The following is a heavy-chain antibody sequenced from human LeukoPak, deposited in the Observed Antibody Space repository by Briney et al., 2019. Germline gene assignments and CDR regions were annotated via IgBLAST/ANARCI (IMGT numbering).Heavy chain of an antibody. J-gene: IGHJ4*02. CDR2: ISAYNGNT. V-gene: IGHV1-18*01. Sequence: GASVKVSCKASGYTFTSYGISWVRQAPGQGLEWMGWISAYNGNTNYAQKLQGRVTMTTDTSTSTAYMELSSLRSEDTAVYYCARGPGIAAAGIFDYWGQGTLVTVSS. D-gene: IGHD6-13*01. CDR3: ARGPGIAAAGIFDY. CDR1: GYTFTSYG.